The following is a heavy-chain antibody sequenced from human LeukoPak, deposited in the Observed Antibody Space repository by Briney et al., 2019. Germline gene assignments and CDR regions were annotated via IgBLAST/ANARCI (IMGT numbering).Heavy chain of an antibody. CDR2: IRFDGSNK. V-gene: IGHV3-30*02. CDR1: GFPFNKFG. CDR3: AQEGAYVFDY. D-gene: IGHD2-21*01. Sequence: GESLRLSCEASGFPFNKFGMHWVRQAPGKGLEWVAFIRFDGSNKYYGDSVKGRITISRDQAKNTVYLQMNSLTVDDTAVYYCAQEGAYVFDYWGQGAVVTVSS. J-gene: IGHJ4*02.